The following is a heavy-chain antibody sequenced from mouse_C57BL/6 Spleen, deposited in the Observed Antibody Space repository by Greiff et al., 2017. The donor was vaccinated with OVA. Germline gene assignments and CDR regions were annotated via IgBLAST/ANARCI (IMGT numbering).Heavy chain of an antibody. V-gene: IGHV1-26*01. CDR3: ASTYYSNYRGTLDY. Sequence: EVQLQQSGPELVKPGASVKISCKASGYTFTDYYMNWVKQSHGKSLEWIGDINPNNGGTSYNQKFKGKATLTVDKSSSTAYMELRSLTSEDSAVYYCASTYYSNYRGTLDYWGQGTSVTVSS. J-gene: IGHJ4*01. D-gene: IGHD2-5*01. CDR1: GYTFTDYY. CDR2: INPNNGGT.